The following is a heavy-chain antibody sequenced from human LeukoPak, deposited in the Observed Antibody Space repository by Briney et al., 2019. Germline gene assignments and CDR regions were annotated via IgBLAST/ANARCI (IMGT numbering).Heavy chain of an antibody. J-gene: IGHJ4*02. V-gene: IGHV3-21*01. CDR2: ISSSGTFI. Sequence: PGGSLRLSCVTSGFSFNRYSMNWVRQAPGKGLEWASFISSSGTFIYYEDSVKGRFIITRDNAKKSLFLQLNSLRPEDTGVYYCARDQGSYTDYEVDYWGQGTLVTVSS. CDR3: ARDQGSYTDYEVDY. D-gene: IGHD5-12*01. CDR1: GFSFNRYS.